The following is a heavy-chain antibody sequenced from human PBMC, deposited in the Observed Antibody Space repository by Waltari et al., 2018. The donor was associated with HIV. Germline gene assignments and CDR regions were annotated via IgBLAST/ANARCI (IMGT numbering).Heavy chain of an antibody. Sequence: QVHLQEAGPVLLKPSQTLSLTSLFSGYPISSSNFYWSCVRLSPGWGLEWIGSFYHSGNTYSNPSLKSRLTMSVDMSKNLFSLDLTTVTAADTAIYFCARQGGLEYYGSGGYSFYFDLWGQGTLVAVSS. CDR3: ARQGGLEYYGSGGYSFYFDL. V-gene: IGHV4-38-2*01. D-gene: IGHD3-22*01. J-gene: IGHJ4*02. CDR2: FYHSGNT. CDR1: GYPISSSNFY.